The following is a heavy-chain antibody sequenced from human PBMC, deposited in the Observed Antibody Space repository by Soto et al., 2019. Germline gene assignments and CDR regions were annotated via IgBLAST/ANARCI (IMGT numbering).Heavy chain of an antibody. Sequence: EVQLVESGGGLVQPGGSLRLSCAASGFTFSSYSMNWVRQAPGKGLEWVSYINSGSSNIYYADSVKGRFTISRDNAKNSLYLQMNSLRDEETAVYYCARDAPRCSGGSCFDFWGQGTLVTVSS. V-gene: IGHV3-48*02. J-gene: IGHJ4*02. D-gene: IGHD2-15*01. CDR3: ARDAPRCSGGSCFDF. CDR2: INSGSSNI. CDR1: GFTFSSYS.